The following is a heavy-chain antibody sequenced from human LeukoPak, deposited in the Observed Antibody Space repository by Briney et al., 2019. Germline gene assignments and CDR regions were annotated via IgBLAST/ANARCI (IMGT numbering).Heavy chain of an antibody. CDR3: ARGQYGMDV. CDR1: RFTFSNFA. J-gene: IGHJ6*02. CDR2: ISSSSTSK. Sequence: GGSLRLSCAASRFTFSNFAMNWVRQAPGKGLEWVSHISSSSTSKYYADSVKGRFTISRDNAKNSLYLQMNSLRAEDTAVYYCARGQYGMDVWGQGTTVTVSS. V-gene: IGHV3-48*04.